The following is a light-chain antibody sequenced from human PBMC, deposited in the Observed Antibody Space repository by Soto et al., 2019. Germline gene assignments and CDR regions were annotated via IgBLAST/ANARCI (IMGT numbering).Light chain of an antibody. CDR1: QTINNN. CDR2: SSS. CDR3: QQTYIAPIT. Sequence: DIEMTQSPASLSASVGDRVTISCRTSQTINNNLNWYQQRPGKAPKLLIYSSSSLMSGVPPRFSGSGSGTDFPLTISSLQPEDFATYCCQQTYIAPITFGQGTRLDIK. V-gene: IGKV1-39*01. J-gene: IGKJ5*01.